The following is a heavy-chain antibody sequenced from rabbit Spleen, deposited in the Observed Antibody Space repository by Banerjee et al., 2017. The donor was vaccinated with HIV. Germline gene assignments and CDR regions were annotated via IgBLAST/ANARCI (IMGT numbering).Heavy chain of an antibody. Sequence: EQLEESGGGLVQPGGSLKLSCKASGFDFSRTGVSWVRQAPGKGLEWIADIFTGSSGTTYYASWAKGRFTISKTSSTTVTLQMTSLTVADTATYFCARDTGSSFSSYGMDLWGPGTLVTVS. CDR1: GFDFSRTG. CDR3: ARDTGSSFSSYGMDL. D-gene: IGHD8-1*01. CDR2: IFTGSSGTT. J-gene: IGHJ6*01. V-gene: IGHV1S45*01.